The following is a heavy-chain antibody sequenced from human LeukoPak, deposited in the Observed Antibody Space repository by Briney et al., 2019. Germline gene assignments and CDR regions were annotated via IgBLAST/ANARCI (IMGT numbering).Heavy chain of an antibody. CDR1: GYSFTSYW. CDR2: IYPGDSDT. Sequence: PGESLKISCKGSGYSFTSYWISWVRQVPGKGLEWMGIIYPGDSDTRYSPSFQGQVTISADKSINTAYLQWSSLKASDTAMYYCARARYCSGGNCYADYWGQGSLVTVSS. V-gene: IGHV5-51*01. CDR3: ARARYCSGGNCYADY. J-gene: IGHJ4*02. D-gene: IGHD2-15*01.